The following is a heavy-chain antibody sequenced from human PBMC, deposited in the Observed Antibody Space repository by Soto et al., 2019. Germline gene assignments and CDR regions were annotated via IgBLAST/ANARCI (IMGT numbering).Heavy chain of an antibody. D-gene: IGHD3-10*01. CDR1: GGSFSGYY. J-gene: IGHJ5*02. CDR3: ARSVYYYGSGSSPRWFDP. Sequence: QVQLQQWGAGLLKPSETLSLTCAVYGGSFSGYYWSWIRQPPGKGLEWIGEINHSGSTNYNPSLKSRATRSVDTSKNQFSLKLSSVTAADTAVYYCARSVYYYGSGSSPRWFDPWGQGTLVTVSS. CDR2: INHSGST. V-gene: IGHV4-34*01.